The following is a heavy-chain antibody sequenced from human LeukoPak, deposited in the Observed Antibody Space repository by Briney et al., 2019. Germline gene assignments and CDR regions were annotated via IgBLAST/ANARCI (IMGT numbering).Heavy chain of an antibody. V-gene: IGHV3-48*03. Sequence: GGSLRLSCAASGFILSDYEMNWVRQAPGKGLEWVSYISSSGSTIYYADSVKGRFTISRDNAKNSLYLQMNSLRAEDTAVYYCARDGPYTVFDYWDQGTLVTVSS. J-gene: IGHJ4*02. CDR3: ARDGPYTVFDY. CDR1: GFILSDYE. CDR2: ISSSGSTI. D-gene: IGHD2-2*02.